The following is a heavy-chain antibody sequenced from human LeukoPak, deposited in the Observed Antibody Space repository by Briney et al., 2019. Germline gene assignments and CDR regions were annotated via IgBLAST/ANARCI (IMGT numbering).Heavy chain of an antibody. V-gene: IGHV4-59*13. CDR2: VYYSGST. CDR1: GGSISSYY. J-gene: IGHJ4*02. CDR3: ARAVYSGSSSWYRYHFDY. Sequence: SETLSLTCTVSGGSISSYYGSWIRQPPGKGLEWIGYVYYSGSTNYNPSLKSRVTISVDTSKNQFSLKLSSVTAADTAVYYCARAVYSGSSSWYRYHFDYWGQGTLVTVSS. D-gene: IGHD6-13*01.